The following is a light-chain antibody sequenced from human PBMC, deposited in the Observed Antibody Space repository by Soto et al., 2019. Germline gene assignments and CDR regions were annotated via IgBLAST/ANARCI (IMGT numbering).Light chain of an antibody. CDR1: SSNVGSLS. CDR3: AAWDGSLNGLYV. J-gene: IGLJ1*01. Sequence: QAVVTQAPSASGTPGQRVTISCSGSSSNVGSLSVDWYQHLPGTAPKLLIHSNYQRPSGVPDRFSGSKSGTSASLAINGLQSEDEADYDCAAWDGSLNGLYVFGTGTKLTVL. V-gene: IGLV1-44*01. CDR2: SNY.